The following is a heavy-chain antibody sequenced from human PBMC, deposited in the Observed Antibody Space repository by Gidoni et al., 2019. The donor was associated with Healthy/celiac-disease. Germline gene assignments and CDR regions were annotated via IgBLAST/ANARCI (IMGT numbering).Heavy chain of an antibody. J-gene: IGHJ4*02. CDR2: IYSGGST. D-gene: IGHD2-15*01. CDR1: GFTVSSHY. CDR3: ARERGGYCSGGSCYSRYFDY. V-gene: IGHV3-53*01. Sequence: EVQLVESGGGLIQPGGSLRLSCAASGFTVSSHYLSWVRQAPGKGLEWVSVIYSGGSTYYADSVKGRFTISRDNSKNTLYLQMNSLRAEDTAVYYCARERGGYCSGGSCYSRYFDYWGQGTLVTVSS.